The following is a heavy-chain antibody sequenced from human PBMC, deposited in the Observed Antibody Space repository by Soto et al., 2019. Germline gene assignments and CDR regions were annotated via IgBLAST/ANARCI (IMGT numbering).Heavy chain of an antibody. CDR1: GGTFSSYA. Sequence: QVPLVQSGAEVKKPGSSVKVSCKASGGTFSSYAISWVRQAPGQGLEWMGGIIPIFGTANYAQKFQGRVTITADESTSTAYMELSSLRSEDTAVYYCARESIGILRDYYYGMDVWGQGTTVTVSS. D-gene: IGHD2-15*01. J-gene: IGHJ6*02. CDR2: IIPIFGTA. CDR3: ARESIGILRDYYYGMDV. V-gene: IGHV1-69*01.